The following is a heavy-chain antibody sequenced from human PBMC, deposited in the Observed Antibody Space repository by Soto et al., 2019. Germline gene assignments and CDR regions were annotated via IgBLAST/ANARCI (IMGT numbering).Heavy chain of an antibody. CDR2: IYYSGST. D-gene: IGHD3-3*01. CDR1: GGSISSGDYY. J-gene: IGHJ6*02. V-gene: IGHV4-30-4*01. CDR3: ARGEYDFWSGYSNYYGMDV. Sequence: QVQLQESGPGLVKPSQTLSLTCTVSGGSISSGDYYWSWIRQPPGKGLEWIGYIYYSGSTYYNPSLKSRVTISVDTSKNQFSLKLSSVTAADTAVYYCARGEYDFWSGYSNYYGMDVWGQGTTVTVSS.